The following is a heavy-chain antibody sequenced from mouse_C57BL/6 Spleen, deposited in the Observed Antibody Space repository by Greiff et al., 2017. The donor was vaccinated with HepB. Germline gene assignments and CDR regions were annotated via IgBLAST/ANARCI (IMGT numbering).Heavy chain of an antibody. J-gene: IGHJ4*01. D-gene: IGHD2-3*01. Sequence: EVHLVESGPGLVKPSQSLSLTCSVTGYSITSGYYWNWIRQFPGNKLEWMGYISYDGSNNYNPSLKNRISITRDTSKNQFFLKLNSVTTEDTATYYCAREGYDHYYAMDYWGQGTSVTVSS. CDR3: AREGYDHYYAMDY. CDR2: ISYDGSN. V-gene: IGHV3-6*01. CDR1: GYSITSGYY.